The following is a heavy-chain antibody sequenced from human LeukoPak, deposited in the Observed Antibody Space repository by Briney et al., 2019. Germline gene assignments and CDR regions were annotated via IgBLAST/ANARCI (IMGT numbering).Heavy chain of an antibody. J-gene: IGHJ4*02. V-gene: IGHV3-23*01. CDR1: GFTFSNYA. D-gene: IGHD3-22*01. CDR2: ISGGGGRT. Sequence: GGSLRLSCAASGFTFSNYAMSWVRQAPGKGLEWVSGISGGGGRTYYADSVKGRFTISRDNSKNTLYLQMNILRAEDTAVYYCAKTDSGDYSYYFACWGQGTLVTVSS. CDR3: AKTDSGDYSYYFAC.